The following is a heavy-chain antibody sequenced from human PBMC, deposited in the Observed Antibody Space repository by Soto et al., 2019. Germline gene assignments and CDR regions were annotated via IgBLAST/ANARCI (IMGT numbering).Heavy chain of an antibody. J-gene: IGHJ4*02. Sequence: PSETLSLTCTVSGGSISSYYWSWIRQPPGKGLEWIGYIYYSGSTNYNPSLKSRVTISVDTSKNQFSLKLSSVTAADTAVYYCARDRRSGYDYWGQGTLVTVSS. CDR2: IYYSGST. CDR1: GGSISSYY. V-gene: IGHV4-59*01. CDR3: ARDRRSGYDY. D-gene: IGHD5-12*01.